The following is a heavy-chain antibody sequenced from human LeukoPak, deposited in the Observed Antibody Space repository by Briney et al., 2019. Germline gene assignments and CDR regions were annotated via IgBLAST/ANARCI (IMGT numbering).Heavy chain of an antibody. D-gene: IGHD3-3*01. J-gene: IGHJ4*02. CDR2: FDPEDGET. CDR3: ARGDYDFWSGYYWFDY. Sequence: EASVKVSCKVSGYTLTELSMHWVRQAPGKGLEWMGGFDPEDGETIYAQKFQGRVTMTEDTSTDTAYMELSSLRSEDTAVYYCARGDYDFWSGYYWFDYWGQGTLVTVSS. CDR1: GYTLTELS. V-gene: IGHV1-24*01.